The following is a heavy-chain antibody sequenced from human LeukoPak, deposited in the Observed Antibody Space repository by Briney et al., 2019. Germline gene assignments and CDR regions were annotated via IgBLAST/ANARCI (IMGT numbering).Heavy chain of an antibody. Sequence: GGSLRLSCAASGFTFSSYAMSWVRQAPGKGLEWVSAISGSGGSTYYADSVKGRFTISRDNSKNTLYLQMNSLRAEDTAVYYCAKDPRVAEQQLGDDAFDIWGQGTMVTVSS. CDR1: GFTFSSYA. J-gene: IGHJ3*02. CDR3: AKDPRVAEQQLGDDAFDI. V-gene: IGHV3-23*01. D-gene: IGHD6-13*01. CDR2: ISGSGGST.